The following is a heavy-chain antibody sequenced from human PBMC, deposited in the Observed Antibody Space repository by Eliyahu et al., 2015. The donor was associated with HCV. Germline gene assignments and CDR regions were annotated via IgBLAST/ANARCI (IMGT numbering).Heavy chain of an antibody. D-gene: IGHD2-15*01. J-gene: IGHJ3*02. CDR3: AREDIVVVVTGTRGDPGTLDI. V-gene: IGHV1-46*01. Sequence: QVQLVQSGAEXKKPGASVKVSCXASGXTFXNHXMHWVRQAPGQGLEWMGMINPNGGSTNYAQKFQGRVTMTRDTSTSTVYMELSSLRSDDTAVYYCAREDIVVVVTGTRGDPGTLDIWGQGTMVTVSS. CDR2: INPNGGST. CDR1: GXTFXNHX.